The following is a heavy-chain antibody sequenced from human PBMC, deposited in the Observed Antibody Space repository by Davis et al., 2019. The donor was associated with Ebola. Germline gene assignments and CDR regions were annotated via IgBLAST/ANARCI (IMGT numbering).Heavy chain of an antibody. J-gene: IGHJ6*02. CDR1: GLYFTRYG. CDR3: ARRIRLDSRGGVDV. Sequence: PGGSLTLSCAASGLYFTRYGLYWFRQAPGKGLERISYIGARGDHINYADSVRGRFTISRDNAKDSLSLHTDGLRDDDTAVYYCARRIRLDSRGGVDVWGQGTTVTVSS. D-gene: IGHD3-22*01. V-gene: IGHV3-48*02. CDR2: IGARGDHI.